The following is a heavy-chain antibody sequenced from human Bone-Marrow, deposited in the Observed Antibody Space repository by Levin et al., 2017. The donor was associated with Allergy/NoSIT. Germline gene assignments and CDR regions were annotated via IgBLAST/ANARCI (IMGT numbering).Heavy chain of an antibody. Sequence: GGSLRLSCAASGFTFSSYGMHWVRQAPGKGLEWVAVIWYDGSNKYYADSVKGRFTISRDNSKNTLYLQMNSLRAEDTAVYYCAREYETGTIYFDYWGQGTLVTVSS. J-gene: IGHJ4*02. D-gene: IGHD1-1*01. CDR3: AREYETGTIYFDY. CDR2: IWYDGSNK. CDR1: GFTFSSYG. V-gene: IGHV3-33*01.